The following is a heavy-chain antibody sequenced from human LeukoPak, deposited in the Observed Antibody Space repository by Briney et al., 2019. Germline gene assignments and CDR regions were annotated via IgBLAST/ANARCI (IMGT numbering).Heavy chain of an antibody. CDR2: INPNTGGT. CDR1: GYTFTAYY. CDR3: AREGAPQLSSYFDH. V-gene: IGHV1-2*02. D-gene: IGHD1-1*01. J-gene: IGHJ4*02. Sequence: VASVKVSCKASGYTFTAYYIHWVRQAPGQGLEWMGWINPNTGGTNFAQRFQGRVTMTRDTSINTAYMELSSLRSDDTAMYYCAREGAPQLSSYFDHWGQGALVTVSS.